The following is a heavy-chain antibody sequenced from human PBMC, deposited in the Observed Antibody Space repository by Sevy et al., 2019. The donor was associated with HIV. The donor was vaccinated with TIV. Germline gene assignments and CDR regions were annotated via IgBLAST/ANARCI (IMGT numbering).Heavy chain of an antibody. V-gene: IGHV1-3*01. D-gene: IGHD3-10*01. J-gene: IGHJ1*01. CDR3: ARHYYGSGSYPPYFQH. CDR2: INAGNGNT. Sequence: ASVKVSCKASGYTFTSYAMHWVRQAPGQRLEWMGWINAGNGNTKYSQKFQGRVTITRETSASTAYMELSSLRSEDTAVYYCARHYYGSGSYPPYFQHWGQGTLVTVSS. CDR1: GYTFTSYA.